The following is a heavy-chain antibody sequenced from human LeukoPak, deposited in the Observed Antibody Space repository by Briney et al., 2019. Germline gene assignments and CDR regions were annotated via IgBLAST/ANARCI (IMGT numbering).Heavy chain of an antibody. Sequence: PGGSLRLSCVMSGFTFNSEPMNWVRQAPGKGLDWIAHIRSDSKTIVYADSVKGRFTISRDNSKNTLYLQMNSLRAEDTAVYYCARDFSGIAVAGTRYYGMDVWGQGTTVTVSS. J-gene: IGHJ6*02. D-gene: IGHD6-19*01. CDR3: ARDFSGIAVAGTRYYGMDV. V-gene: IGHV3-48*01. CDR2: IRSDSKTI. CDR1: GFTFNSEP.